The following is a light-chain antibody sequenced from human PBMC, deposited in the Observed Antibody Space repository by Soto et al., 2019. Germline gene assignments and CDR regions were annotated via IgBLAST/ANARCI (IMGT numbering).Light chain of an antibody. J-gene: IGLJ1*01. CDR3: QSYDSSLSGYV. V-gene: IGLV1-44*01. Sequence: QSVLTQPPSASGTPGQRVTISCSGSSSNIGSNTVNWYQQLPGTAPKLLIYSNNQRPSGVPDRFSGSKSGTSASLAITGLQAEDEADYCCQSYDSSLSGYVFGTGTKVTVL. CDR1: SSNIGSNT. CDR2: SNN.